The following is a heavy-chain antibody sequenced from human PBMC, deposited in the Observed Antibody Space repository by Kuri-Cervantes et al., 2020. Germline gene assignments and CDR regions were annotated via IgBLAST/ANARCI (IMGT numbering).Heavy chain of an antibody. J-gene: IGHJ1*01. V-gene: IGHV3-72*01. D-gene: IGHD6-19*01. CDR3: ARAGVAGTGDFQH. CDR2: TRNKANSYTT. CDR1: GFTFSDHY. Sequence: GGSLRLSCAASGFTFSDHYMDWVRQAPGKGLEWVGRTRNKANSYTTEYAASVKGRFTISRDDSKNSLYLQMNSLKTEDTAMYYCARAGVAGTGDFQHWGQGTLVTVSS.